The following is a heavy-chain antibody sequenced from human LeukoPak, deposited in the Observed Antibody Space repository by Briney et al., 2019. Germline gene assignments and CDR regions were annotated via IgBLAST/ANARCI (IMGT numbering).Heavy chain of an antibody. CDR3: ARTNQPFDY. D-gene: IGHD2-2*01. V-gene: IGHV4-39*01. CDR2: IYYSGST. Sequence: PSETLSLTCTVSGGSISSSSYYWGWIRQPPGKGLEWIGSIYYSGSTYYNPSLKSRVTISVDTSKNQFSLKLSSVTAADTAVYYCARTNQPFDYWGQGTLVTASS. J-gene: IGHJ4*02. CDR1: GGSISSSSYY.